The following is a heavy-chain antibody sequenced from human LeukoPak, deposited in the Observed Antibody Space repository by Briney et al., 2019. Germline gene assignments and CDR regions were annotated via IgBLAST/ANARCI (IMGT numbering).Heavy chain of an antibody. CDR3: ARTREQWQVLDY. D-gene: IGHD6-19*01. CDR1: GLSFGSYG. CDR2: ISHEGSNK. V-gene: IGHV3-30*03. Sequence: GRSLRLSCAASGLSFGSYGMHWVRQAPGKGLEWVAVISHEGSNKYYADSVKGRFTISRDNSKNMVYLQMNSLRAEDTAVYYCARTREQWQVLDYWGQGTLVTVSS. J-gene: IGHJ4*02.